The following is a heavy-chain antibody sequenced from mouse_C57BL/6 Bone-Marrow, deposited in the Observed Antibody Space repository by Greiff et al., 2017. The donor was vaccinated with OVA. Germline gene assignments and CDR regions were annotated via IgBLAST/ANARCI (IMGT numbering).Heavy chain of an antibody. V-gene: IGHV5-9*01. D-gene: IGHD3-2*02. CDR3: ARHHSSGYVDY. CDR2: ISGGGGNT. Sequence: EVMLVESGGGLVKPGGSLKLSCAASGFTFSSYTMSWVRQTPEKRLEWVATISGGGGNTYYPDSVKGRFTISRDNAKNTLYLQRSSLRSEDTALYYCARHHSSGYVDYWGQGTTLTVSS. CDR1: GFTFSSYT. J-gene: IGHJ2*01.